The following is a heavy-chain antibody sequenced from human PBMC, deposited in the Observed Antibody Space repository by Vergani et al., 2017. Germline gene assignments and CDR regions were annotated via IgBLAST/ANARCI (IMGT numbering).Heavy chain of an antibody. Sequence: EVQLVESGGGLVKPGGSLRLSCAASGFTFSSYSMNWVRQAPGKGLEWVSSISSSSSYIYYADSVKGRFTISRDNAKNSLYLKMNSLRAEDTAVYYCARFLGYCSSTSCRPNWFDPWGQGTLVTVSS. V-gene: IGHV3-21*01. D-gene: IGHD2-2*01. CDR3: ARFLGYCSSTSCRPNWFDP. CDR1: GFTFSSYS. J-gene: IGHJ5*02. CDR2: ISSSSSYI.